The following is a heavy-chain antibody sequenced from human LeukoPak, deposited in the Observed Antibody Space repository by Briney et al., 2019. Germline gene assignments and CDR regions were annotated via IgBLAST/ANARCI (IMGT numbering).Heavy chain of an antibody. CDR3: ARAFNDAFDI. V-gene: IGHV3-23*01. CDR2: LSGSGGNT. CDR1: GFTFSSYA. J-gene: IGHJ3*02. Sequence: GGSLRLSCAASGFTFSSYAMSWVRQAPGKGLEWVSTLSGSGGNTYYADSVKGRVTISRDNAKNSLYLQMNSLRAEDTAVYYCARAFNDAFDIWGQGTMVTVSS.